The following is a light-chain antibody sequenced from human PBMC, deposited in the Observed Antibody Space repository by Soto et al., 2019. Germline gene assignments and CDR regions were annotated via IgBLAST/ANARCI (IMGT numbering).Light chain of an antibody. CDR2: AAS. V-gene: IGKV1-9*01. CDR3: QRLNSCPWT. Sequence: DIQLTQSPSFLSASVGDRVTITCRASQGISSYLAWYQQKPGKAPKLLIYAASTLQSGVPSRFSGSGSGTEFTLTISSLQPEDFATFYCQRLNSCPWTFGQGTKVEIK. J-gene: IGKJ1*01. CDR1: QGISSY.